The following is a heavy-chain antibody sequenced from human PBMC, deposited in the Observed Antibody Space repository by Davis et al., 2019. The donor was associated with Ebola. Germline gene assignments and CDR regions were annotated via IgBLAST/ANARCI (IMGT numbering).Heavy chain of an antibody. CDR2: LRSKANSYAT. CDR3: TGLVGATTHYYGMDV. CDR1: GFTFSGSA. V-gene: IGHV3-73*01. J-gene: IGHJ6*02. D-gene: IGHD1-26*01. Sequence: GGSLRLSCAASGFTFSGSAMHWVRQASGKGLEWVGRLRSKANSYATAYAASVKGRFTISRDDSKNTAYLQMNSLKTEDTAVYYCTGLVGATTHYYGMDVWGQGTTVTVSS.